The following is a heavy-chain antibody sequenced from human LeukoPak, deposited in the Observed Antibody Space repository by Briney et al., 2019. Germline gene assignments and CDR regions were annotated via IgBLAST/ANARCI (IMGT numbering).Heavy chain of an antibody. Sequence: SETLSLTCTVSGGSISSSSYYWGWIRQPPGKGLEWIGSIYYSGSTYYNPSLKSRVTISVDRSKNQFSLKLSSVTAADTAVYYCARVGYSGSYYGGAFDIWGQGTMVTVSS. CDR1: GGSISSSSYY. V-gene: IGHV4-39*07. J-gene: IGHJ3*02. CDR3: ARVGYSGSYYGGAFDI. D-gene: IGHD1-26*01. CDR2: IYYSGST.